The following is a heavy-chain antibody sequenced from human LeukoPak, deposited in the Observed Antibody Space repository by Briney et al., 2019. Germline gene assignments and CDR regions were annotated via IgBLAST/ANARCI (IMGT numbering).Heavy chain of an antibody. CDR1: GGSISSYY. CDR3: GRHSYRGWLQFFDY. D-gene: IGHD5-24*01. J-gene: IGHJ4*02. V-gene: IGHV4-59*08. Sequence: SETLSLTCTVSGGSISSYYWSWIRQPPGKGLEWIGYIYYSGSTNYNPFLKSRVTISVDTSKNQFSLKLSSVTAADTAVYYCGRHSYRGWLQFFDYWGQGTRVTVSS. CDR2: IYYSGST.